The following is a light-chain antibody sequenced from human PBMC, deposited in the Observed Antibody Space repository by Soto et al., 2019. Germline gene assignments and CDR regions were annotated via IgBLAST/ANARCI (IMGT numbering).Light chain of an antibody. CDR2: DAS. CDR1: QRISSY. J-gene: IGKJ5*01. V-gene: IGKV3-11*01. Sequence: EIVLTQSPATLSLSPGERAILSCRASQRISSYLAWYQQRPGQAPRLLIYDASNRATGIPARFSGSGSGTDFTLTISSLEPEDFAVYYCQQRSNWPITFGQGTQLEIK. CDR3: QQRSNWPIT.